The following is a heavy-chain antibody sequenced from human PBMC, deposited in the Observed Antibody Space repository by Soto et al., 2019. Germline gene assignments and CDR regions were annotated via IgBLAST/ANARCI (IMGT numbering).Heavy chain of an antibody. D-gene: IGHD1-1*01. Sequence: GGSLRLSCAASGFTFSSYAMHWVRQAPGKGLEWVAVISYDGTDEYYADSVKGRFTISRDNSKTTLYLQMNSLRAEDTAVYYCARDRQISTTYCDYWGQGTLVTVSS. CDR1: GFTFSSYA. CDR3: ARDRQISTTYCDY. V-gene: IGHV3-30-3*01. J-gene: IGHJ4*02. CDR2: ISYDGTDE.